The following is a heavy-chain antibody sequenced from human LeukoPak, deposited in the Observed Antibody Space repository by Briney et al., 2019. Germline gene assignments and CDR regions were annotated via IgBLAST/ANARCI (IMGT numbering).Heavy chain of an antibody. J-gene: IGHJ5*02. V-gene: IGHV1-24*01. D-gene: IGHD5-12*01. CDR2: FDPEDGET. Sequence: GASVKVSCKVSGYTLTELSMHWVRQAPGKGLEWMGGFDPEDGETIYAQKFQGRVTMTEDTSTDTAYMELSSLRSEDTAVYYCATVGSRGYRGYDYVYLRWFDPWGQGTLVTVSS. CDR1: GYTLTELS. CDR3: ATVGSRGYRGYDYVYLRWFDP.